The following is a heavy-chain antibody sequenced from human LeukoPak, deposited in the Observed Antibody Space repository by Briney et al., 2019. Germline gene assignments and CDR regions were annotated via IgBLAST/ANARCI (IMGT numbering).Heavy chain of an antibody. V-gene: IGHV4-61*02. D-gene: IGHD4-17*01. Sequence: PSQTLSLTCTVSGGSISSGGHYWSWIRQPAGKGLEYLGRISSTGSTNYNPSLRSRVTISVDTSKNQFSLKLSSVTAADTAVYYCTSGLHGDYLDWGQGTLVTVSS. CDR2: ISSTGST. J-gene: IGHJ4*02. CDR3: TSGLHGDYLD. CDR1: GGSISSGGHY.